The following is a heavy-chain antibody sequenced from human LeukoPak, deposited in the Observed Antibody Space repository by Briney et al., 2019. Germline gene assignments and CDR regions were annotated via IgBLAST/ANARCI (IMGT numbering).Heavy chain of an antibody. J-gene: IGHJ4*02. CDR3: ARGSGPYSSSWYGIYDY. CDR2: MNPNSGNT. Sequence: ASVKVSCKASAYTFTSYDINWVRQATGQGLEWMGWMNPNSGNTGYAQKFQGRVTMTRNTSISTAYMELSSLRSEDTAVYYCARGSGPYSSSWYGIYDYWGQGTLVTVSS. D-gene: IGHD6-13*01. V-gene: IGHV1-8*01. CDR1: AYTFTSYD.